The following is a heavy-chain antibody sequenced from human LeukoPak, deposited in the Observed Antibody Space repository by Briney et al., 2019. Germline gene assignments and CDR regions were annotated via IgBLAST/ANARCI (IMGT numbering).Heavy chain of an antibody. CDR2: IRYDGSNK. J-gene: IGHJ5*02. CDR3: ARESGSYLWRSWLNP. CDR1: GFTFSSYE. V-gene: IGHV3-30*02. D-gene: IGHD3-16*01. Sequence: GGSLRLSCAASGFTFSSYEMNWVRQAPGKGLEWVAFIRYDGSNKYYTDSVKGRFAISRDNSKNTLYLQMNSLRAEDTAVYYCARESGSYLWRSWLNPWGQGTLVTVSS.